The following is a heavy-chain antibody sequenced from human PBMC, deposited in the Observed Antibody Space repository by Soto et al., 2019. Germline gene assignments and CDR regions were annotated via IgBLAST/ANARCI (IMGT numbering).Heavy chain of an antibody. V-gene: IGHV1-8*01. CDR1: GHTLASYD. D-gene: IGHD3-16*01. CDR2: MTPDSGDT. Sequence: QVQLVQSGAEVRKPGASVKVSCKASGHTLASYDINWVRQATGQGLEWMGWMTPDSGDTGYAQKFQGRVTMTWDTSITTAYMELRRLRSDDTAVYYCARDTFYGLFDSWGQGTLVTVSS. CDR3: ARDTFYGLFDS. J-gene: IGHJ5*01.